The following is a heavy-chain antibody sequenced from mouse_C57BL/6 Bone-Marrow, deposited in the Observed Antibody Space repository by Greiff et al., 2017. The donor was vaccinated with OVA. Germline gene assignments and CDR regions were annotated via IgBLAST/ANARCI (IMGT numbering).Heavy chain of an antibody. CDR2: IDPETGGT. CDR3: TSPGYYGDY. CDR1: GYTFTDYE. D-gene: IGHD1-1*01. Sequence: VKLVESGAELVRPGASVTLSCKASGYTFTDYEMHWVKQTPVHGLEWIGAIDPETGGTAYNQKFKGKAILTADKSSSTAYMELRSLTSEDSAVYYCTSPGYYGDYWGQGTTLTVSS. J-gene: IGHJ2*01. V-gene: IGHV1-15*01.